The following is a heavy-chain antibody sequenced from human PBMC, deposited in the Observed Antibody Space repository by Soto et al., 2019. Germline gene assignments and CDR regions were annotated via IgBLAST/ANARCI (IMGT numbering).Heavy chain of an antibody. D-gene: IGHD6-6*01. J-gene: IGHJ4*02. V-gene: IGHV4-61*01. CDR3: AAPPRY. CDR2: IYDSGST. Sequence: SETLSLTCTVSGGSVNSGSYYWSWIRQPPGKGLEWIGNIYDSGSTNYNPSLKSRVTISVDTSKNQFSLKLTSVTAADTAVYYCAAPPRYWSQGTLVTVSS. CDR1: GGSVNSGSYY.